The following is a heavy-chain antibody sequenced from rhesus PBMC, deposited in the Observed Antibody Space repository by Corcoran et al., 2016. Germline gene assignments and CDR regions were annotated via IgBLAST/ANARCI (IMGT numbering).Heavy chain of an antibody. CDR2: FGGSSDST. J-gene: IGHJ4*01. V-gene: IGHV4-127*01. CDR3: AMWIQWVQLDY. CDR1: GYSISSGYG. D-gene: IGHD5-30*01. Sequence: QVQLQESGPGLVKPSETLSLTCAVSGYSISSGYGWSWIRQPPGKGRGWIGYFGGSSDSTTYHPSLMGRATSSKDTAKYQFSLRVGSVTAADTAVYYCAMWIQWVQLDYWGQGVLVTVSS.